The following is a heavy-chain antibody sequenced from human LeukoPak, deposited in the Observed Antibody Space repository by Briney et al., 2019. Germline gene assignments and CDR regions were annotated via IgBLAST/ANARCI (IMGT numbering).Heavy chain of an antibody. CDR2: INWNGGST. Sequence: GGSLRLSCAASGFTFDDYGMSWVRQAPGKGLEWVSGINWNGGSTGYADSVKGRFTISRDNANNSLYLQMNSLRTEDTALYYCAKDKRAKKYSSGWFDYWGQGTLVTVSS. D-gene: IGHD6-19*01. J-gene: IGHJ4*02. CDR3: AKDKRAKKYSSGWFDY. V-gene: IGHV3-20*04. CDR1: GFTFDDYG.